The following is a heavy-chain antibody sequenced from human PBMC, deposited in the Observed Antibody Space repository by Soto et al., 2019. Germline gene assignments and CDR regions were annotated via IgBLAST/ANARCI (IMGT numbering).Heavy chain of an antibody. CDR1: GVTFSSFS. D-gene: IGHD6-6*01. Sequence: EVQLVESGGGLVKPGGSLRLSCAASGVTFSSFSFNWVRQAPGKGLEWVSFILSSGGSIYYADSVKGRFPISRDNVKKSLYRQMNSLKDEDAAVYYCVRDSGEQLVRLGFYYYYMAVWSKGTTVTVSS. J-gene: IGHJ6*03. CDR2: ILSSGGSI. CDR3: VRDSGEQLVRLGFYYYYMAV. V-gene: IGHV3-21*01.